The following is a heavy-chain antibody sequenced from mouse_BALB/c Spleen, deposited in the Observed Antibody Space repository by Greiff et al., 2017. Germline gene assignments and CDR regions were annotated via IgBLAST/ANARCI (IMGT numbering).Heavy chain of an antibody. CDR1: GFTFSSFG. CDR2: ISSGSSTI. D-gene: IGHD1-1*01. Sequence: DVKLVESGGGLVQPGGSRKLSCAASGFTFSSFGMHWVRQAPEKGLEWVAYISSGSSTIYYADTVKGRFTISRDNPKNTLFLQMTSLRSEDTAMYYCARSDYYGRGFAYWGQGTLVTVSA. CDR3: ARSDYYGRGFAY. V-gene: IGHV5-17*02. J-gene: IGHJ3*01.